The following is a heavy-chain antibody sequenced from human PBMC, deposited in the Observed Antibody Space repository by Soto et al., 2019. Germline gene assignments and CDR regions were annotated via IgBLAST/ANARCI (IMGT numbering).Heavy chain of an antibody. J-gene: IGHJ4*02. Sequence: EVQLVESGGGLVQPGRSLRLSCAASGFTFDDYAMHWVRQAPGKGLEWVSGISWNSGSIGYADSVKGRFTISRDNAKNSLYLQMNSLRAEDTALYYCAKYNRYYDGSGAFDYWGQGNLVTVSS. CDR3: AKYNRYYDGSGAFDY. CDR2: ISWNSGSI. D-gene: IGHD3-22*01. V-gene: IGHV3-9*01. CDR1: GFTFDDYA.